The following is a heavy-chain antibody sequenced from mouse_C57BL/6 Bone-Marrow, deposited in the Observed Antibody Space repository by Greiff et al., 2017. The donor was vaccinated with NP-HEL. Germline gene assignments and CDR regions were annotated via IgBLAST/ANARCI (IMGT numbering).Heavy chain of an antibody. CDR1: GYTFTDYE. CDR3: TRFHYGSSWDY. D-gene: IGHD1-1*01. CDR2: IDPETGGT. Sequence: QVQLKESGAELVRPGASVTLSCKASGYTFTDYEMHWVKQTPVHGLEWIGAIDPETGGTAYNQKFKGKAILTADKSSSTAYMELRSLTSEDSAVSYCTRFHYGSSWDYWGQGTTLTVSS. V-gene: IGHV1-15*01. J-gene: IGHJ2*01.